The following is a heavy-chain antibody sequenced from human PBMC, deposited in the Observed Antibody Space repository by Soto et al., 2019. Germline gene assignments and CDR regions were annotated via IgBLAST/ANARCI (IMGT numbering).Heavy chain of an antibody. Sequence: QVQLVQSGAEVKKPGASVKVSCKASGYTFTSYDINWVRQAIGQGLEWMGWMNPNSGNTGYAQEFQGRVTMTRNTSISTAYMDLSSLRSDDTVVYYCARERAAAGFDYWGQGTLVTVSS. CDR3: ARERAAAGFDY. CDR2: MNPNSGNT. V-gene: IGHV1-8*01. J-gene: IGHJ4*02. D-gene: IGHD6-13*01. CDR1: GYTFTSYD.